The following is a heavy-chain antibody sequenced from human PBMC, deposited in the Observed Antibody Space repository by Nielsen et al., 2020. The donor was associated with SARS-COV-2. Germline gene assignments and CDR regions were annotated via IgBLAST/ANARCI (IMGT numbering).Heavy chain of an antibody. Sequence: ASVKVSCKASGYTFISYAITWVRQAPGQGLEWMGWISSYNGDTNYAQKFQGRVTMTTDTSTSTAYMELRSPGSDDTAVYYCARGSGGDVGLFHHWGQGTLVTVSS. CDR1: GYTFISYA. CDR3: ARGSGGDVGLFHH. J-gene: IGHJ1*01. V-gene: IGHV1-18*01. D-gene: IGHD3-10*01. CDR2: ISSYNGDT.